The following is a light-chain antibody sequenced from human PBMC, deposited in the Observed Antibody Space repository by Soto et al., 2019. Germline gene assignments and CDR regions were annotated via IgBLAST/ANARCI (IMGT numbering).Light chain of an antibody. CDR1: QSVGSN. CDR2: GAS. V-gene: IGKV3-15*01. CDR3: QQYTNWPYT. J-gene: IGKJ2*01. Sequence: EIVMTQSPATLSVSPGERASLSCRASQSVGSNLAWYQQTAGQAPRLLIYGASTRATGIPARFSGSGSGTEFTLTISSLQSEDFPVYSCQQYTNWPYTFGQGTKLEIK.